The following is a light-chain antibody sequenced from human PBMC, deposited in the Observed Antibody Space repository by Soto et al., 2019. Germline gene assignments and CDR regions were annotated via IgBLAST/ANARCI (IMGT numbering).Light chain of an antibody. J-gene: IGLJ1*01. CDR3: SSFTTSSTYV. CDR2: DVT. CDR1: SSDVGSNNR. V-gene: IGLV2-18*02. Sequence: QSALTQPPSVSGSPGQSVAISCSGSSSDVGSNNRVSWYQQSPGTAPKLMIYDVTNRPSGVPDRFSGSKSGNTASLTISGXXXXXXXXXYCSSFTTSSTYVFGTGTKLTVL.